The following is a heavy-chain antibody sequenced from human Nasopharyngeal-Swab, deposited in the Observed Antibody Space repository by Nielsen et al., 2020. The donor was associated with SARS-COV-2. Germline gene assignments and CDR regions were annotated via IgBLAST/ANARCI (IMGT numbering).Heavy chain of an antibody. J-gene: IGHJ4*02. CDR2: INRDDTTA. CDR1: GFTFSSYW. V-gene: IGHV3-74*01. D-gene: IGHD6-13*01. CDR3: VPWGPATGRGFGY. Sequence: GESLKISCVGSGFTFSSYWMHWVRQAPGKGLVWVSQINRDDTTATYADSVEGRLTISRENAKNTLYLQMNSLRVEDTAVYYCVPWGPATGRGFGYWGQGILVTVSS.